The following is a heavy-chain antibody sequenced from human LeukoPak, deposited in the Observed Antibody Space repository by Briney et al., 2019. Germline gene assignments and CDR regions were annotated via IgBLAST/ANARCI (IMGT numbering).Heavy chain of an antibody. V-gene: IGHV3-74*01. CDR1: GLTFSSYW. Sequence: PGGSLRLSCAASGLTFSSYWMHWVRQAPGKGLVWVSRINSDGSSTSYADSVKGRFTISRDNAKNTLYLQMNSLTAEDTAVYYCARGYSSRLYNWLDPWGQGTLVTVSS. J-gene: IGHJ5*02. CDR3: ARGYSSRLYNWLDP. CDR2: INSDGSST. D-gene: IGHD6-13*01.